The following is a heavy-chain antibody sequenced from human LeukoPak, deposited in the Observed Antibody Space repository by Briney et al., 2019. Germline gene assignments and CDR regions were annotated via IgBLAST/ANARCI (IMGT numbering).Heavy chain of an antibody. V-gene: IGHV5-10-1*01. Sequence: GESLKISCKGSGYSFTTYWITWVRQMPGKGLEWMGRVDPSDSYTNYSPSFQGHVTLSADKSISTAYLQWSSLRASDTAMYYCAISKNTATPGDYWGQGTLVTVS. D-gene: IGHD5-18*01. CDR3: AISKNTATPGDY. CDR2: VDPSDSYT. J-gene: IGHJ4*02. CDR1: GYSFTTYW.